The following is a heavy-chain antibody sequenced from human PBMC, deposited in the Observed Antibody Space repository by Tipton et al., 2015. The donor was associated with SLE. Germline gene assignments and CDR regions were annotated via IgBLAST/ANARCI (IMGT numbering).Heavy chain of an antibody. Sequence: TLSLTCTVSGGSISSHYWSWIRQPPGKGLEWIGYIYYSGSTNYNPSLKSRVTISVDTSKNQLSLRLSSVTAADTAVYYCARASSSSWDTGYYYYMDVWGKGTTVTVSS. CDR1: GGSISSHY. J-gene: IGHJ6*03. CDR2: IYYSGST. D-gene: IGHD6-13*01. CDR3: ARASSSSWDTGYYYYMDV. V-gene: IGHV4-59*11.